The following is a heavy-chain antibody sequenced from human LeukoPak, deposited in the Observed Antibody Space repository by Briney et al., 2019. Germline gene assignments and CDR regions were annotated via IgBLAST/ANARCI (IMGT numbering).Heavy chain of an antibody. J-gene: IGHJ4*02. CDR3: ARDLRRYCSGGSCYSGFNMYYFDY. Sequence: GGSLSLSCAASGFTFSSYDMHWVRQATGKGLEWVSAIGTAGDTYYPGSVKGRFTISRENAKNSLYLQMNSLRAGDTAVYYCARDLRRYCSGGSCYSGFNMYYFDYWGQGTLVTVSS. CDR1: GFTFSSYD. CDR2: IGTAGDT. V-gene: IGHV3-13*04. D-gene: IGHD2-15*01.